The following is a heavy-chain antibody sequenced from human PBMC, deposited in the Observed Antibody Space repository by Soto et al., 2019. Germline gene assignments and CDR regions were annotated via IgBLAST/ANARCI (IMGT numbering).Heavy chain of an antibody. CDR2: IWYDGSNK. CDR1: GFTFSSYG. J-gene: IGHJ5*02. D-gene: IGHD3-22*01. V-gene: IGHV3-33*01. Sequence: GGSLRLSCAASGFTFSSYGMHWVRQAPGKGLEWVAVIWYDGSNKYYADSVKGRFTISRDNSKNTLYLQMNSLRAEDTAVYYCARVRGYYDSSGYYSNWFDPWGQG. CDR3: ARVRGYYDSSGYYSNWFDP.